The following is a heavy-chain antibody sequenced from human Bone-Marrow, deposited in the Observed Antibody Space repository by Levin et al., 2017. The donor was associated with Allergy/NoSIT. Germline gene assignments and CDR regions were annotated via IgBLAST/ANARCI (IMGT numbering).Heavy chain of an antibody. CDR2: ISSSSSYI. Sequence: GGSLRLSSAASGFTFSSYSMNWVRQAPGKGLEWVSSISSSSSYIYYADSVKGRFTISRDNAKNSLYLQMNSLRAEDTAVYYCVCYDFWSGYDWFDPWGQGTLVTVSS. CDR3: VCYDFWSGYDWFDP. J-gene: IGHJ5*02. D-gene: IGHD3-3*01. V-gene: IGHV3-21*01. CDR1: GFTFSSYS.